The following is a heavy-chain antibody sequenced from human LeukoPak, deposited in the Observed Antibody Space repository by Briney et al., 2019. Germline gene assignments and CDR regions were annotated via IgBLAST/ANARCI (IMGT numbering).Heavy chain of an antibody. D-gene: IGHD2/OR15-2a*01. CDR3: AHRGVLLSFDY. CDR1: GFSLSTSGVG. J-gene: IGHJ4*02. Sequence: SGPTLVKPTPPLTLTCTFSGFSLSTSGVGVGWIRQPPVKALEWLALIYWDGDKRYSPSLKSRLTITKDTSKNQVVLTMTNMDPVDTATYYCAHRGVLLSFDYWGQGTLVTVSS. V-gene: IGHV2-5*02. CDR2: IYWDGDK.